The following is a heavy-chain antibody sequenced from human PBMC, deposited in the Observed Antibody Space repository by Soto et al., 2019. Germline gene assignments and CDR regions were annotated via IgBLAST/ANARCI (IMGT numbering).Heavy chain of an antibody. J-gene: IGHJ3*02. D-gene: IGHD3-22*01. CDR1: GFTFSSYE. CDR3: ARIAGYYYDKGGDFDI. Sequence: GGSLRLSCAASGFTFSSYEMNWVRQAPGKGLEWVSYISSNGSTIYYADSVKGRFTISRDNAKNSLYLQMNSLRAEDTAVYYCARIAGYYYDKGGDFDIWGQGTMVTVSS. CDR2: ISSNGSTI. V-gene: IGHV3-48*03.